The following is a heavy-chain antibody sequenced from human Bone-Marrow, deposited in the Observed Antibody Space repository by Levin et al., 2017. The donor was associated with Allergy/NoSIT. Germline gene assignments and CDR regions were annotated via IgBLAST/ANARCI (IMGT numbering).Heavy chain of an antibody. D-gene: IGHD4/OR15-4a*01. J-gene: IGHJ1*01. CDR1: GFTVSNHY. V-gene: IGHV3-66*01. CDR3: ATRGIYGA. CDR2: IYSGGNT. Sequence: GESLKISCEASGFTVSNHYMTWVRQAPGKGLEWVSLIYSGGNTNYAESAKGRFNISRDNSKNTLYLQMNSLRVDDTAVYYCATRGIYGAWGQGTLVIVSS.